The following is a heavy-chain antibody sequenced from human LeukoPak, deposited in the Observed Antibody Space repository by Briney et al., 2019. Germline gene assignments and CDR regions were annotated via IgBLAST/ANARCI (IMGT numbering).Heavy chain of an antibody. Sequence: NTSETLSLTCTVSGGSISSSNCYWGWIRQPPGKGLEWIGSIYHSGSTYYNPSHKSRVTISVDTSKNQFSLKLSSVTAADTAVYYCARGIAAAFDYWGQGTLVTVSS. V-gene: IGHV4-39*07. CDR1: GGSISSSNCY. CDR3: ARGIAAAFDY. D-gene: IGHD6-13*01. CDR2: IYHSGST. J-gene: IGHJ4*02.